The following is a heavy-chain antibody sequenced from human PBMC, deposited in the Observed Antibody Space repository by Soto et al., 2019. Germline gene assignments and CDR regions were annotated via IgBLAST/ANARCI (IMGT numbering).Heavy chain of an antibody. J-gene: IGHJ4*02. CDR2: INWNSGSI. CDR1: GFTFDYYA. Sequence: PGGSLRLSCAASGFTFDYYAMHWVRQVPGKGLEWVSGINWNSGSIGYADSVKGRFAISRDNAKNSLHLQMNSLRVEDTAVYYCATEMGATQGPFDNWGQGTLVTVSS. CDR3: ATEMGATQGPFDN. V-gene: IGHV3-9*01. D-gene: IGHD1-26*01.